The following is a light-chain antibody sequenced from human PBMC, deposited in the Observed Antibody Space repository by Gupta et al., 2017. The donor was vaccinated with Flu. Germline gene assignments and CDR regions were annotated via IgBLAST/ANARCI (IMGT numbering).Light chain of an antibody. J-gene: IGLJ2*01. CDR1: SSDVGGYDY. CDR3: SSYRGSTTLL. V-gene: IGLV2-14*03. CDR2: DVS. Sequence: TSSDVGGYDYVCWYQQHPGKAPKLMIYDVSNRPSGVSNRFSGSKSDSMASLTISGLQPEDEADYYCSSYRGSTTLLFGGGTKLTVL.